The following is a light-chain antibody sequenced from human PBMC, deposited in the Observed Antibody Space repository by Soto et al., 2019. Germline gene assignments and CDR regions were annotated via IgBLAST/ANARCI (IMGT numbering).Light chain of an antibody. CDR2: GAS. CDR1: QSVSSSQ. Sequence: EIILTQSPDTLSLSPVERATLSCSAGQSVSSSQLAWYQQKPGQAHRLLVYGASSRATGITERFSGSVSETDFTLSISRMEPEDFAVYYCKHYGNSPLTFGQGTRLEIK. J-gene: IGKJ5*01. V-gene: IGKV3-20*01. CDR3: KHYGNSPLT.